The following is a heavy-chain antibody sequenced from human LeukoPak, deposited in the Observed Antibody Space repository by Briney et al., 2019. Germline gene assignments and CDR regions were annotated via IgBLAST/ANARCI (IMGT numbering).Heavy chain of an antibody. CDR2: ISYDGSNK. CDR1: GFTFSSYA. D-gene: IGHD1-26*01. CDR3: AKVFGGSIVGATFQH. J-gene: IGHJ1*01. V-gene: IGHV3-30-3*01. Sequence: GGSLRLSCAASGFTFSSYAMHWVRQAPGKGLEWVAVISYDGSNKYYADSVKGRFTISRDNAKNSLYLQMNSLRAEDTALYYCAKVFGGSIVGATFQHWGQGTLVTVSS.